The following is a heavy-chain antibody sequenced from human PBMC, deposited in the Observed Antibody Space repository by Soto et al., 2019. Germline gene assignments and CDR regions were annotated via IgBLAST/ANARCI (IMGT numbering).Heavy chain of an antibody. J-gene: IGHJ4*02. D-gene: IGHD3-22*01. CDR1: GFTFSSYA. Sequence: GGSLRLSCAASGFTFSSYAMHWVRQAPGKGLEWVAVISYDGSNKYYADSVKGRFTISRDNSKNTLYLQMNSLRAEDTAVYYCARKYYYDSPGGQGTLVTVSS. V-gene: IGHV3-30-3*01. CDR3: ARKYYYDSP. CDR2: ISYDGSNK.